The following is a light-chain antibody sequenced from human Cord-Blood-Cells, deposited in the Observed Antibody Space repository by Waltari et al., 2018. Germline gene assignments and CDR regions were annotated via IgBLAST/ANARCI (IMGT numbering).Light chain of an antibody. CDR3: QQRSNWPPALT. J-gene: IGKJ4*01. V-gene: IGKV3-11*01. CDR2: DPS. Sequence: EIVLTQSPATLSLSPGERATLSCRASQSVSSYLASYQQKPGQAPRLLLYDPSNRATGIPARFRGSASGTDFTLTISSLEPEDFAVYYCQQRSNWPPALTFGGGTKVEIK. CDR1: QSVSSY.